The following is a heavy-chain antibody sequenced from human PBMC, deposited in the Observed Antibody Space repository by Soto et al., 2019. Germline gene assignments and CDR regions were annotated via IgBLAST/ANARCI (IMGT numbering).Heavy chain of an antibody. J-gene: IGHJ5*02. Sequence: QVQLVQSGAEVKKPGASVKVSCKASGYTFSSYDINWVRQATGQGLEWVGWMNPNSGNTGYAQKFQGRVTMTRDSSISTAYLEMSSLRSEDTAVYDCARDYGGNSGWFDPWGQGTLVTVSS. CDR1: GYTFSSYD. D-gene: IGHD4-17*01. CDR3: ARDYGGNSGWFDP. CDR2: MNPNSGNT. V-gene: IGHV1-8*01.